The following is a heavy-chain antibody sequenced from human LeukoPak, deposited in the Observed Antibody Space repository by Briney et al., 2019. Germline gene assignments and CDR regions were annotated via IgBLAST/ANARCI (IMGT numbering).Heavy chain of an antibody. CDR3: ARLEGLADI. CDR1: GFTFSSYA. V-gene: IGHV3-30-3*01. CDR2: ISYDGSNK. Sequence: QPGGSLRLSCAASGFTFSSYAMHWVRQAPGKGLEWVAVISYDGSNKYYADSVKGRFTISRDNSKNTLYLQMNSLRAEDTAVYYCARLEGLADIWGQGTMVTVSS. J-gene: IGHJ3*02. D-gene: IGHD6-13*01.